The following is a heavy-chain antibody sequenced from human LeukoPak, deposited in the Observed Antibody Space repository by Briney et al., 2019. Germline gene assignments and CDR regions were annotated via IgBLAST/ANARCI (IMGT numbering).Heavy chain of an antibody. V-gene: IGHV1-18*01. CDR1: GYTFTTYG. CDR3: ARDSVAVRPGWFDP. Sequence: APVKVSCKASGYTFTTYGISWVRQAPGQGFEWMGWISAYNGNTNYAQKFQGRVTMTTETSTSTAYMELGSLRSDDTAVYYCARDSVAVRPGWFDPWGQGTLVTVSS. J-gene: IGHJ5*02. CDR2: ISAYNGNT. D-gene: IGHD6-6*01.